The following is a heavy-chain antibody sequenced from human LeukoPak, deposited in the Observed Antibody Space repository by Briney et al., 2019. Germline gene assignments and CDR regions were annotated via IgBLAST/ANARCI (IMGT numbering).Heavy chain of an antibody. J-gene: IGHJ4*02. V-gene: IGHV4-34*01. D-gene: IGHD3-22*01. CDR2: INHSGST. Sequence: SETLSLTCAVYGGSFSGYYWSWIRQPPGKGLEWIGEINHSGSTNYNPSLKSRVTISVGTSKNQFSLKLSSVTAADTAVYYCARGPTYYYDSSGYYFGYWGQGTLVTVSS. CDR3: ARGPTYYYDSSGYYFGY. CDR1: GGSFSGYY.